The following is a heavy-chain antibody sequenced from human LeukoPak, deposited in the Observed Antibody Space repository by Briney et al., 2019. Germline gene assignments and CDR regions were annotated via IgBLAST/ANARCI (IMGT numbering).Heavy chain of an antibody. CDR3: AGGQGIGRPRDY. J-gene: IGHJ4*02. Sequence: PGGSLRLSCAASGFTFSSYAMSWVRQAPGKGLEWVSAISGSGGNTYYADSVKGRFTISRDNSKNTLYLQMNSLRAEDTAVYYCAGGQGIGRPRDYWGQGTLVTVSS. CDR2: ISGSGGNT. CDR1: GFTFSSYA. D-gene: IGHD2-15*01. V-gene: IGHV3-23*01.